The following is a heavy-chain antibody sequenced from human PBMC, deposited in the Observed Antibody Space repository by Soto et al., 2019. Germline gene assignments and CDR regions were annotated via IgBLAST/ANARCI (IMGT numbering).Heavy chain of an antibody. D-gene: IGHD1-7*01. CDR1: GFTFSRYG. CDR3: AQEGTGYNWNSGFDY. Sequence: QVQLVESGGGVVQPGRSLRLSCAASGFTFSRYGMHWVRQAPGKGLEWVAVISYDGSNKYYADSVKGRFTISRDNYKNTLYLQMNSLRAEDTAVYYRAQEGTGYNWNSGFDYGGQGTLVTVSS. J-gene: IGHJ4*02. V-gene: IGHV3-30*18. CDR2: ISYDGSNK.